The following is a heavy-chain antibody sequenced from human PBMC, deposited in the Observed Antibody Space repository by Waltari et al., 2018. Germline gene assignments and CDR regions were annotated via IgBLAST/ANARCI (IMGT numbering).Heavy chain of an antibody. CDR1: GFPLSSHP. CDR2: ISYDGSNK. Sequence: QVQLVDSGGGVVQPGRSLRPSCADSGFPLSSHPMHWVRQAPGKGLEWVAVISYDGSNKYYADSVKGRFTISRDNSKNTLYLQMNSLRAEDTAVYYCARDCQYSSGRVDAFDIWGQGTMVTVSS. V-gene: IGHV3-30*01. D-gene: IGHD6-19*01. J-gene: IGHJ3*02. CDR3: ARDCQYSSGRVDAFDI.